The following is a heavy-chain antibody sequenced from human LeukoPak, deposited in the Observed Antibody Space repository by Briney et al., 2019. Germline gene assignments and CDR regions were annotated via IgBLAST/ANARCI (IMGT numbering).Heavy chain of an antibody. J-gene: IGHJ1*01. V-gene: IGHV4-39*07. CDR3: ARQERYYGSGSYTYFQH. D-gene: IGHD3-10*01. Sequence: SETLSLTCTVSGGSIRRTSYYWGWIRQPPGKGLEWIGSIYNSGNTHYNPSLKSRVTISVDTSKNQFSLKLTSVTAADTAVYYCARQERYYGSGSYTYFQHWGQGTLVTVSS. CDR1: GGSIRRTSYY. CDR2: IYNSGNT.